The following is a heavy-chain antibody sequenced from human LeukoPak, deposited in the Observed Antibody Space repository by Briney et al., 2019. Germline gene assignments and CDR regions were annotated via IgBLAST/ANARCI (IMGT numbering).Heavy chain of an antibody. CDR1: GFTFSSYA. Sequence: PGGSLRLSCAASGFTFSSYAMSWVRRAPGKGLEWVSAISGSGGSTYYADSVKGRFTISRDNSKNTLYLQMNSLRAEDTAVYYCAKDRYYYDSSGYPGYYFDYWGQGTLVTVSS. CDR2: ISGSGGST. V-gene: IGHV3-23*01. CDR3: AKDRYYYDSSGYPGYYFDY. J-gene: IGHJ4*02. D-gene: IGHD3-22*01.